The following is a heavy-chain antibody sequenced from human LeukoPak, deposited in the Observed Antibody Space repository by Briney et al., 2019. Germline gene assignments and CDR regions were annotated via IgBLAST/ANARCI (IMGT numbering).Heavy chain of an antibody. V-gene: IGHV3-30*02. CDR3: AKAGYCSGSGCPDYYYMDV. J-gene: IGHJ6*03. CDR1: GFTFSSYG. CDR2: IRYDGSNK. Sequence: GGSLRLSCAASGFTFSSYGMHWVRQAPGKGLEWVTFIRYDGSNKYYADSVKGRFTISRDNSKHTLYLQMNSLRAEDTAVYYCAKAGYCSGSGCPDYYYMDVWGKGTTVTVSS. D-gene: IGHD2-2*01.